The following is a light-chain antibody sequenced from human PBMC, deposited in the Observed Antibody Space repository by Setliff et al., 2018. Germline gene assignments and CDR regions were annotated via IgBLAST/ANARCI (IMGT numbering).Light chain of an antibody. V-gene: IGLV2-8*01. Sequence: QSVLAQPPSVSGSPGQSVTISCTGTSSDVGGYNYVSWYQQHPGKAPKLMIYEVSKRPSGVPDRFSGSKSGNTASLTVSGLQAEDEADYYCSSYTSSSTPYVFGTGTKVTVL. CDR1: SSDVGGYNY. J-gene: IGLJ1*01. CDR2: EVS. CDR3: SSYTSSSTPYV.